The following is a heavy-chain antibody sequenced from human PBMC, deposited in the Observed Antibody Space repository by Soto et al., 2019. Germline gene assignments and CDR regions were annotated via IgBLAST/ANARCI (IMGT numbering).Heavy chain of an antibody. D-gene: IGHD2-21*01. CDR3: ARRWGYYFDL. V-gene: IGHV3-7*01. J-gene: IGHJ4*02. CDR1: GFTFNTYW. CDR2: IKHDGSDS. Sequence: EVQLVESGGGLVQPGGSLRLSCTASGFTFNTYWMTWVRQAPGKGLEWVASIKHDGSDSWYVYSVEGRFIASRDNAKNSLFLQMDSLRTKDTAVYYCARRWGYYFDLWGQGTLVTVSS.